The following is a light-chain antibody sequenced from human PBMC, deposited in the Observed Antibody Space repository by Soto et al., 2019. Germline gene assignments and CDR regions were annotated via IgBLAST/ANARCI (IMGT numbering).Light chain of an antibody. Sequence: QSALTQPASVSGSPGQSITISCTGTSSDVGGYNYVSWYQQHPGKAPKLMIYDVSNRPSGVSNRFSGSKSGNTASLTISGLQAEDEADYYCSSYTSSSTRVFGGWTKLTVI. J-gene: IGLJ2*01. V-gene: IGLV2-14*01. CDR3: SSYTSSSTRV. CDR2: DVS. CDR1: SSDVGGYNY.